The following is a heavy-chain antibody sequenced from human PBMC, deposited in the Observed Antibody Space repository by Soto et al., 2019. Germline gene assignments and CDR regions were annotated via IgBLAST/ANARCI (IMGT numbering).Heavy chain of an antibody. Sequence: QVQLQQWGAGLLKPSETLSLTCAVYGEYFSGYYWSWIRQPPGKGLEWIGEINHSGSTNYNPSLKSRVTITVDTAKNQFSLKLSSVTAADTAVSYCAREDIYGSGSSPIDYWGQGTLVTVSS. CDR1: GEYFSGYY. CDR3: AREDIYGSGSSPIDY. J-gene: IGHJ4*02. D-gene: IGHD3-10*01. V-gene: IGHV4-34*01. CDR2: INHSGST.